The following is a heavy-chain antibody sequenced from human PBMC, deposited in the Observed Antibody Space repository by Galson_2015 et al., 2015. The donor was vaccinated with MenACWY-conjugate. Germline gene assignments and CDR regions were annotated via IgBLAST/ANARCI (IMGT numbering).Heavy chain of an antibody. D-gene: IGHD3-22*01. CDR2: IHYSETT. CDR3: ARLPRGINLILEGS. Sequence: PLSLTCTVSGASIYSADHWWAWLRPPPGKGLEWIESIHYSETTHYSPSLKSRVSIFVDKSNSQYSLRLSSVSAADTAVYYCARLPRGINLILEGSWGQGILVTVSS. J-gene: IGHJ5*02. CDR1: GASIYSADHW. V-gene: IGHV4-39*01.